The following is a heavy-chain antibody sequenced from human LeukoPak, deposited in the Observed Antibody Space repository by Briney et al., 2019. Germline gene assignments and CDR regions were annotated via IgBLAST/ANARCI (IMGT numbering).Heavy chain of an antibody. J-gene: IGHJ4*02. CDR3: ARGDMDTSMNPWDY. Sequence: GGSLRLSCAASGFTFSSYSMTWVRQAPGKGLEWVSSISSSSSYIYYADSLKGRFTISRDNAKNSLYLQMNSLRAEDTAVYYCARGDMDTSMNPWDYWGQGTLVTVSS. CDR2: ISSSSSYI. D-gene: IGHD5-18*01. V-gene: IGHV3-21*01. CDR1: GFTFSSYS.